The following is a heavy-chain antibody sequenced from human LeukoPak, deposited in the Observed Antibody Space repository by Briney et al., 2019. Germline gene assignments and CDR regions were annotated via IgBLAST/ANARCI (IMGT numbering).Heavy chain of an antibody. CDR1: GFTFSDYA. J-gene: IGHJ6*04. CDR3: AELGITMIGGV. D-gene: IGHD3-10*02. CDR2: ISGNGGST. Sequence: GGSLRLSCAASGFTFSDYAIHWVRHCPGKGLEYVSTISGNGGSTFYANSVKGRFTISRDNSKNTVYLQMGSLRAEDMAVYYCAELGITMIGGVWGKGTTVTISS. V-gene: IGHV3-64*01.